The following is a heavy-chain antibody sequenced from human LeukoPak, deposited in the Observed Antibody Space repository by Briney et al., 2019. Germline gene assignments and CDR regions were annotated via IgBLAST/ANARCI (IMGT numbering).Heavy chain of an antibody. Sequence: PGGSLRLSCAASGFTVSNNYMNWVRQAPGKGLEGVSLIYRGGDTHYADSVKGRFTISRDSSKNTLYLQMNSLRAEDTAVYYCARDPPAVRTNTYAWGQGTLVTVSS. D-gene: IGHD4/OR15-4a*01. J-gene: IGHJ5*02. CDR3: ARDPPAVRTNTYA. V-gene: IGHV3-66*01. CDR1: GFTVSNNY. CDR2: IYRGGDT.